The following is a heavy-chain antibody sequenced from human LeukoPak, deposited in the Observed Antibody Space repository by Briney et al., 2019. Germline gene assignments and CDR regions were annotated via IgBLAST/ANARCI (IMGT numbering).Heavy chain of an antibody. D-gene: IGHD2-2*01. CDR3: ARQYDSYFYYYLDL. CDR1: GYPINNAYY. Sequence: PSETLSLTCGVSGYPINNAYYWVWIRQPPRKGLELIGSLYHPDSTYYNPSLKSRVTMSVDTSRNQFSLRLSFVTAADTAVYYCARQYDSYFYYYLDLWGTGTTVTVSS. J-gene: IGHJ6*03. V-gene: IGHV4-38-2*01. CDR2: LYHPDST.